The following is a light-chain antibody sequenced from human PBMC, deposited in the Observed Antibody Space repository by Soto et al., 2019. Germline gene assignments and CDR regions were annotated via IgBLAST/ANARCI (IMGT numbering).Light chain of an antibody. CDR3: QQYNAWPLT. CDR2: VAS. Sequence: EIVMTQSPATLSVSPGERVTLSCRASQSVNSNLAWYQQKPGQTPKLLIYVASTRATGIPARFSGSGSGTEFTLTNSSLQSEDFAIYYCQQYNAWPLTFGGGTKVEFK. V-gene: IGKV3-15*01. CDR1: QSVNSN. J-gene: IGKJ4*01.